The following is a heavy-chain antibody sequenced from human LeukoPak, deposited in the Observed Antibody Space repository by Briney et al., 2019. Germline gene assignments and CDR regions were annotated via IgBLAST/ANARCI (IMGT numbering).Heavy chain of an antibody. V-gene: IGHV4-39*07. Sequence: SETLSLTCTVSGGSISSSSYYWGWVRQPPGKGLEWIGEIYHSGSTNYNPSLKSRVTISVDKSKNQFSLKLSSVTAADTAVYYCARDPALYSSSWYKYGMDVWGQGTTVTVSS. CDR1: GGSISSSSYY. CDR3: ARDPALYSSSWYKYGMDV. J-gene: IGHJ6*02. D-gene: IGHD6-13*01. CDR2: IYHSGST.